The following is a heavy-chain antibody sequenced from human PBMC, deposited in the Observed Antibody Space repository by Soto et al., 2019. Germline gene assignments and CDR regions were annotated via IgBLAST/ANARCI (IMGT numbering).Heavy chain of an antibody. V-gene: IGHV3-49*03. D-gene: IGHD3-22*01. CDR3: TSSTYYYDSSGLGPTDY. J-gene: IGHJ4*02. Sequence: PGGSLRLSCTASGFTFGDYAMSWFRQAPGKGLEWVGFIRSKAYGGTTEYAASVKGRFTISRDDSKSIAYLQMNSLKTEDTAVYYCTSSTYYYDSSGLGPTDYWGQGTLVTVSS. CDR2: IRSKAYGGTT. CDR1: GFTFGDYA.